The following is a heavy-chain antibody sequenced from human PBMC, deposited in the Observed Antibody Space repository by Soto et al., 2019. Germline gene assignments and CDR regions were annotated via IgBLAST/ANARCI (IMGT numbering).Heavy chain of an antibody. CDR2: IKQGGNEK. J-gene: IGHJ6*02. CDR3: VGALTYEVPYYYYGMDV. Sequence: GGSLRLSCAASGFSFSTYLMSWVRQAPGKGLEWVANIKQGGNEKFYVDSVKGRFTISRDNDKKSLYLQMDSLRVEDTAVYYCVGALTYEVPYYYYGMDVCGQGTTVTVS. D-gene: IGHD3-16*01. V-gene: IGHV3-7*01. CDR1: GFSFSTYL.